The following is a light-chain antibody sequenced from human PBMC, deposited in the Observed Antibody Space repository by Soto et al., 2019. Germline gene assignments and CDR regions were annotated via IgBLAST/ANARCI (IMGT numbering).Light chain of an antibody. CDR3: QQANSFPWT. CDR2: TAS. V-gene: IGKV1-12*01. Sequence: DIQMTQSPSSLSASVGDRVTITCRASQRIDSWLAWYQQKPGTAPRLLIYTASSLQSGVPSRFSGSGFGTDFTLTISSLQPEDFATYYCQQANSFPWTFGQGTKVEIK. CDR1: QRIDSW. J-gene: IGKJ1*01.